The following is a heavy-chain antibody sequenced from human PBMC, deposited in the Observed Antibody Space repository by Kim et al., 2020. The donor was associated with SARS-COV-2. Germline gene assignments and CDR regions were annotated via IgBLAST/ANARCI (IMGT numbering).Heavy chain of an antibody. J-gene: IGHJ6*02. Sequence: YADSVKGRFTISRDNAKNTLYLQMNSLRAEDTAVYYCARGYYYGMDVWGQGTTVTVSS. CDR3: ARGYYYGMDV. V-gene: IGHV3-74*01.